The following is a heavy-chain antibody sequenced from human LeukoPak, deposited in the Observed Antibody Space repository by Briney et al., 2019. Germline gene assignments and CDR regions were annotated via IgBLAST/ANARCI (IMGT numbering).Heavy chain of an antibody. V-gene: IGHV5-51*01. CDR1: GYSFTTYW. D-gene: IGHD3-22*01. J-gene: IGHJ3*02. CDR2: IYSRDSDT. Sequence: GESLKIYCKALGYSFTTYWLAWVRQIPGKGLDWMGIIYSRDSDTTYSPSFQGQVTISVDKSISTAYLQWSSLKASDTAMYYCARRGYDSSGYTDAFDIWGQGTMVTVSS. CDR3: ARRGYDSSGYTDAFDI.